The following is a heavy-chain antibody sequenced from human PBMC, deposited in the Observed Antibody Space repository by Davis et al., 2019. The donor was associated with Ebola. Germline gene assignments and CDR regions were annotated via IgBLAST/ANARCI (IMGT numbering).Heavy chain of an antibody. CDR2: IYSGGKT. Sequence: GGSLRLSCAASEFTVSSNYMAWVRQAPGKGLEWVSVIYSGGKTYYADSVKGRFTISRDSAGNSLHLHMSSLTSGDTGVYYCARRLPYYGSDVWGQGTTVTVSS. V-gene: IGHV3-66*01. J-gene: IGHJ6*02. CDR1: EFTVSSNY. CDR3: ARRLPYYGSDV.